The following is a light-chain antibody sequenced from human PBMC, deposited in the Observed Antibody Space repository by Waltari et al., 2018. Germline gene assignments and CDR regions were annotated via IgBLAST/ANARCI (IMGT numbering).Light chain of an antibody. J-gene: IGKJ2*01. Sequence: DLVMTQSTDSLAVSLGEWATINCKSSQSVLYSSNNKNYLAWYRQKPGQPPELLIYWASSRESGVPDRFSGSGSGTDFALTISSLQAEDVAVYYCQQYYSIPYTFGQGTKLEIK. CDR3: QQYYSIPYT. CDR1: QSVLYSSNNKNY. CDR2: WAS. V-gene: IGKV4-1*01.